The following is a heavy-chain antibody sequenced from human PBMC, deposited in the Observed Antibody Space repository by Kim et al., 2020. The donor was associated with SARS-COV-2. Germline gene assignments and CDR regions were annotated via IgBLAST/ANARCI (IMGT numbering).Heavy chain of an antibody. CDR3: ARDRGGGYFDY. J-gene: IGHJ4*02. D-gene: IGHD3-10*01. Sequence: KCHGSSGEGRFTISRDNAKNTLYLQMNSLRAGDTAVYYCARDRGGGYFDYWGQGTLVTVSS. CDR2: K. V-gene: IGHV3-30*01.